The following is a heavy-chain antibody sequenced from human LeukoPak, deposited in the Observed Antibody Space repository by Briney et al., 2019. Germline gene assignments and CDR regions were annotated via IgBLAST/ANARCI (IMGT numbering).Heavy chain of an antibody. V-gene: IGHV7-4-1*02. D-gene: IGHD6-13*01. J-gene: IGHJ4*02. CDR1: GYTFTSYA. Sequence: ASVKVSRKASGYTFTSYAMNWVRQAPGQGLEWMGWINTNTGNPTYAQGFTGRFVFSLGTSVSTAYLQISSLKAEDTAVYYCARTAAGTPTTYDYWGQGTLVTVSS. CDR2: INTNTGNP. CDR3: ARTAAGTPTTYDY.